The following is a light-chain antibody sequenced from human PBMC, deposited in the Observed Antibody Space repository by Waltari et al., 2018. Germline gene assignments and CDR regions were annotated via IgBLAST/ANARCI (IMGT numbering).Light chain of an antibody. V-gene: IGKV1-33*01. CDR3: QQYDNIGT. J-gene: IGKJ4*01. CDR1: QDISNY. Sequence: DIQMTQSPSSLSASVGDRVTITCQASQDISNYLNWYQQKPGKAPKLLIYDASNLETGVPSRFSGSGSRTDFTFTISSLQPEDIATYYCQQYDNIGTFGGGTKVEIK. CDR2: DAS.